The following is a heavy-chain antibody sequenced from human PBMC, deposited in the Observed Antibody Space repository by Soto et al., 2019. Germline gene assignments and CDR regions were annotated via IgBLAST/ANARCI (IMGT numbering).Heavy chain of an antibody. Sequence: GESLKISCKGSGYRFTSYWISWVRQMPGKGLEWMGRFDPSDSYTNYSPSFQGHVTISADKSISTAYLQWSSLRAEDTAVYYCARVFCRFLEWLLLARGDYYGMDVWGQGTTVTVSS. J-gene: IGHJ6*02. D-gene: IGHD3-3*01. CDR2: FDPSDSYT. CDR1: GYRFTSYW. V-gene: IGHV5-10-1*01. CDR3: ARVFCRFLEWLLLARGDYYGMDV.